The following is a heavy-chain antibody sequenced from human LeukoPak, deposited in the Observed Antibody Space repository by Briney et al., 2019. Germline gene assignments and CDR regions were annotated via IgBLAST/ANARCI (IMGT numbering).Heavy chain of an antibody. Sequence: ASVKVSCKASGYTFTGYYMHRVRQAPGQGLEWMGWINPNSGGTNYAQKFQGRVTMTRDTSISTAYMELSRLRSDDTAVYYCARLPYFDWLLQGGDYWGQGTLVTVSS. CDR2: INPNSGGT. J-gene: IGHJ4*02. V-gene: IGHV1-2*02. D-gene: IGHD3-9*01. CDR1: GYTFTGYY. CDR3: ARLPYFDWLLQGGDY.